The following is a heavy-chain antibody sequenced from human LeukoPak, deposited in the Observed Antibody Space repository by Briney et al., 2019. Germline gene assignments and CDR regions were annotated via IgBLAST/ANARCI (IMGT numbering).Heavy chain of an antibody. CDR3: ARDDLEKPDSSGGD. Sequence: GGSLRLSCAASGFTVSSNYMSWVRQAPGKGLEWVSVIYSGGSTYYADSVKGRLTISRDNSKNTLYLQMNSLRAEDTAVYYCARDDLEKPDSSGGDWGQGTLVTVSS. CDR1: GFTVSSNY. D-gene: IGHD3-22*01. V-gene: IGHV3-66*01. CDR2: IYSGGST. J-gene: IGHJ4*02.